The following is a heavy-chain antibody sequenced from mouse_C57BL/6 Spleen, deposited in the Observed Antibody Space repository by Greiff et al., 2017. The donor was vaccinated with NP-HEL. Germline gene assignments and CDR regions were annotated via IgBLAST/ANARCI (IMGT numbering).Heavy chain of an antibody. Sequence: QVQLKQPGAELVKPGASVKMSCKASGYTFTSYWITWVKQRPGQGLEWIGDIYPGSGSTNYNEKFKSKATLTVDTSSSTAYMQLSSLTSEDSAVYYCARYQHYGHDRHYAMDYWGQGTSVTVSS. V-gene: IGHV1-55*01. J-gene: IGHJ4*01. CDR3: ARYQHYGHDRHYAMDY. CDR2: IYPGSGST. D-gene: IGHD2-2*01. CDR1: GYTFTSYW.